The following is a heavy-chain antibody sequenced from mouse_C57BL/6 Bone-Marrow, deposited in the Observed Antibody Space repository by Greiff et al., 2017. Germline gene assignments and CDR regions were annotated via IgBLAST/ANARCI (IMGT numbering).Heavy chain of an antibody. Sequence: GGGLVQPKGSLKLSCAASGFSFNTYAMNWVRQAPGKGLEWVARIRSKSNNYATYYADSVKDRFTISRDASESMLYLQMNNLKTEDTAVYYCVRHCEYPLWYFDVWGTGTTVTVSS. J-gene: IGHJ1*03. CDR1: GFSFNTYA. V-gene: IGHV10-1*01. CDR3: VRHCEYPLWYFDV. CDR2: IRSKSNNYAT. D-gene: IGHD5-1*01.